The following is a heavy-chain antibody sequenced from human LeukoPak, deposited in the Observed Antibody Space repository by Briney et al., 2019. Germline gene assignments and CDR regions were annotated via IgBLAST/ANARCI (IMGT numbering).Heavy chain of an antibody. CDR2: ISSDSSYI. CDR3: ARGSVGGGNYFDY. Sequence: GGPLRLSCAASGFTFSSYSMNWVRQAPGKGLEWVSSISSDSSYIYYADSVKGRFTISRDNAKNSLYLQMNSLRAEDTAVYYCARGSVGGGNYFDYWGQGTLVTVSS. CDR1: GFTFSSYS. J-gene: IGHJ4*02. D-gene: IGHD3-16*01. V-gene: IGHV3-21*01.